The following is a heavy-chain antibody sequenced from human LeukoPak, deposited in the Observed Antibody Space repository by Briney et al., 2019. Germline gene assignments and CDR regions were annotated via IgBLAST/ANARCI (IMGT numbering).Heavy chain of an antibody. CDR1: GFTFSSYA. J-gene: IGHJ3*02. CDR3: ARDESRDRDYDYVWGSAQGAFDI. D-gene: IGHD3-16*01. CDR2: ISYDGSNK. V-gene: IGHV3-30*04. Sequence: GRSLRLSCAASGFTFSSYAMHWVRQAPGKGLEWVAVISYDGSNKYYADSVKGRFTISRDNSKNTLYLQMNSLRAEDTAVYYCARDESRDRDYDYVWGSAQGAFDIWGQGTMVTVSS.